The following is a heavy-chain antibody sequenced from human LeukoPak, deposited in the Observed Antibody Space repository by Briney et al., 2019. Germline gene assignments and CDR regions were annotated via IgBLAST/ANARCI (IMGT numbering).Heavy chain of an antibody. Sequence: GGSLRLSCAASGFTFSSYSMHWVRQAPGKGLEWVSSISSSSTYIYYADSVKGRFTISRDNAKKSLYLQLNSLRAEDTAVYYCARAPPYGSGNYPDAFDIWGQGTMVTVSS. V-gene: IGHV3-21*01. CDR1: GFTFSSYS. CDR2: ISSSSTYI. CDR3: ARAPPYGSGNYPDAFDI. J-gene: IGHJ3*02. D-gene: IGHD3-10*01.